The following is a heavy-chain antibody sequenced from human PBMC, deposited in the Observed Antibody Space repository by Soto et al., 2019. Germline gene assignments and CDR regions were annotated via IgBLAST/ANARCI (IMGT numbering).Heavy chain of an antibody. V-gene: IGHV4-4*02. J-gene: IGHJ5*02. CDR2: TSHDGVT. CDR1: SGSLDNVYW. Sequence: SETMSLTCAVASGSLDNVYWWSWVRQSPGKGLEWIGETSHDGVTSYNPSLKSRVTISLETSKSQMSLRLTSVTAADTAVYYCARLGAYYQSLDPWGPGTLVTVSS. CDR3: ARLGAYYQSLDP. D-gene: IGHD2-21*01.